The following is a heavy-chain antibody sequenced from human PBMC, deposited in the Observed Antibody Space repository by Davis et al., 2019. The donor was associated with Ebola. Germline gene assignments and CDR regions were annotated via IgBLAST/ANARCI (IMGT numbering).Heavy chain of an antibody. D-gene: IGHD3-22*01. CDR3: ARDYYDSNGYLYYFDS. J-gene: IGHJ4*02. V-gene: IGHV4-4*02. Sequence: SETLSLTCTVSGGSITSHYWSWVRQLPGKGLEWIGEIYHGGNTNYNPSLKSRAIISVDKSKNQFSLKLSSVTAADTAVYYCARDYYDSNGYLYYFDSWGQGTLVTVSS. CDR2: IYHGGNT. CDR1: GGSITSHY.